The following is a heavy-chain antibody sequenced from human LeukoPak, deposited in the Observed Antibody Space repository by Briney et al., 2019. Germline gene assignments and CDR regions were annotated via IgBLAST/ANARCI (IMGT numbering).Heavy chain of an antibody. J-gene: IGHJ3*02. Sequence: SETLSLTCTVSGYSISSGYYWSWIRQPPGKGLEWIGEINHSGSTNYNPSLKSRVTISVDTSKNQFSLKLSSVTAADTAVYYCARAPDSSGEHDAFDIWGQGTMVTVSS. V-gene: IGHV4-38-2*02. CDR1: GYSISSGYY. D-gene: IGHD3-22*01. CDR3: ARAPDSSGEHDAFDI. CDR2: INHSGST.